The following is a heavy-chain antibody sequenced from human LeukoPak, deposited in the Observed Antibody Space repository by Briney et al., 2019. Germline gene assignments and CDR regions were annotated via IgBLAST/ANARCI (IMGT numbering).Heavy chain of an antibody. Sequence: TGGSLRLPCVASGFTFNTYALHWVRQAPGKGLEWVAIVWSDGNNKFYGDSVKGRFTISRDNSENTLHLQMNSLRAEDTAMYYCAKDQGGGNYRVYFENWGQGTLVTVSP. CDR3: AKDQGGGNYRVYFEN. V-gene: IGHV3-33*06. CDR2: VWSDGNNK. J-gene: IGHJ4*02. D-gene: IGHD1-26*01. CDR1: GFTFNTYA.